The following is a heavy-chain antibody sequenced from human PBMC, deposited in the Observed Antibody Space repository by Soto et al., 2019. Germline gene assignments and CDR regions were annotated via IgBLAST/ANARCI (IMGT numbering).Heavy chain of an antibody. CDR1: GGTFSSYT. D-gene: IGHD2-21*02. CDR2: IIPINGIP. CDR3: ATDHGGHSGYLDL. Sequence: QVQLVQSGAEVKKPGSSVKVSCKASGGTFSSYTISWVRQAPGQGLEWMGRIIPINGIPNYAQKFQGRVTITADKSPSIVYVELSSLRSEDTAVYYCATDHGGHSGYLDLWGRGTLVTVSS. J-gene: IGHJ2*01. V-gene: IGHV1-69*02.